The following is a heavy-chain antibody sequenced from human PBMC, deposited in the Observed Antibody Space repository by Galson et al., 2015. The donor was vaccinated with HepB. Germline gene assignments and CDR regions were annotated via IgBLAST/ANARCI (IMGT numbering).Heavy chain of an antibody. CDR3: ASFGGSYIGG. Sequence: QSGAEVKKPGESLKISCKGSGYKFANYWIGWVRQLPGKGLEWMGIIWPGDSDTRYGPSFQGQVTMSVDESNSTAYLQWSGLRAEDTAMYYCASFGGSYIGGWGQGTLVTVSS. CDR2: IWPGDSDT. J-gene: IGHJ4*02. V-gene: IGHV5-51*01. D-gene: IGHD3-16*01. CDR1: GYKFANYW.